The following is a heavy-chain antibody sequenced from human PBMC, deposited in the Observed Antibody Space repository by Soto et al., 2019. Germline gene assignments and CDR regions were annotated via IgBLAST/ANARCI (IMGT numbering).Heavy chain of an antibody. Sequence: PXGSLRLSCATSGLTLSNYAMSWVRQAPGGGLEWVSSMSGSSSTTYYADSVRGRFTISRDRSKNTLYLQMSSLRAEDTALYYCAKNQERELPRVIDFSGQGSLVTVSS. CDR1: GLTLSNYA. J-gene: IGHJ4*02. V-gene: IGHV3-23*01. CDR3: AKNQERELPRVIDF. CDR2: MSGSSSTT. D-gene: IGHD1-7*01.